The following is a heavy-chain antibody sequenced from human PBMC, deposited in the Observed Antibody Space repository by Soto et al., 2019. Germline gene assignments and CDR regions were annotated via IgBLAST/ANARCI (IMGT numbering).Heavy chain of an antibody. CDR3: ARLRYYGSGNYSWFDP. D-gene: IGHD3-10*01. CDR2: ISYSGST. V-gene: IGHV4-59*08. J-gene: IGHJ5*02. CDR1: GGSVSSYY. Sequence: SETLSLTCTVSGGSVSSYYWSWIRQPPGKGLEWIGYISYSGSTNYNPSLKSRVTISVDTSKNQFSLKLRSLTAADTAVYYCARLRYYGSGNYSWFDPWGQGTLVTVSS.